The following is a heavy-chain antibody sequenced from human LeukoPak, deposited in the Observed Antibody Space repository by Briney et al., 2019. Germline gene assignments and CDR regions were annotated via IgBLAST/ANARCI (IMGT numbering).Heavy chain of an antibody. CDR2: IKQDGSEK. J-gene: IGHJ4*02. V-gene: IGHV3-7*01. CDR3: ASAYTYVRLGDH. Sequence: GGSLRLSCAASGFTFSSYWMSWVRQAPGKGLEWVANIKQDGSEKYYVDSVKGRFIISRDNAKNTLFLQMNSLRVEDTAVYYCASAYTYVRLGDHWGQGTLVTVSS. CDR1: GFTFSSYW. D-gene: IGHD3-16*01.